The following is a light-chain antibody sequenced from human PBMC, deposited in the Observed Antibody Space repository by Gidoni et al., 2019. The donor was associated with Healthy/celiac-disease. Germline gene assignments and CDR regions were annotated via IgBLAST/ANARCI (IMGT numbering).Light chain of an antibody. CDR2: EGS. V-gene: IGLV2-23*01. CDR3: CSYAGSRGWV. Sequence: QSALTQPASVSGSPGQSITISCTGTSSDVGSYNLVSWYQQHPGKAPKLIIYEGSKRPSGVSNRFSGSKSGNTASLTISGLQAEDEADYYCCSYAGSRGWVFGGGTKLTVL. CDR1: SSDVGSYNL. J-gene: IGLJ3*02.